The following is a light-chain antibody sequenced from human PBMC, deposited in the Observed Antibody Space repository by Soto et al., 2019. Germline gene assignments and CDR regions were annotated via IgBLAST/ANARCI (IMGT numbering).Light chain of an antibody. Sequence: QSALTQPASVSGSPGQSITISCTGTSSDVGNYNLVSWYQQHPGKAPKLIIYATRKRPSGVSNRYSGSKSGNTASLTISGLQAEDEANYHCCSYAGSITFTFGGGTQLTDL. V-gene: IGLV2-23*02. J-gene: IGLJ2*01. CDR2: ATR. CDR3: CSYAGSITFT. CDR1: SSDVGNYNL.